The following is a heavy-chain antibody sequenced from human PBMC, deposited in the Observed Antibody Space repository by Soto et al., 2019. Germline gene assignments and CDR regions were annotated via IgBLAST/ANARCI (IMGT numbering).Heavy chain of an antibody. J-gene: IGHJ4*02. V-gene: IGHV3-64D*08. CDR3: VRGIGLSVGDY. CDR1: GFTFTAHA. Sequence: GGSHRLSSSASGFTFTAHALHWVRQAPGKGLQYVSTISSNGAIIFYADSVRGRFTISRDNSRTSLSLQMTSLRPEDTAIYYCVRGIGLSVGDYWGQGTQVTVSS. D-gene: IGHD3-10*01. CDR2: ISSNGAII.